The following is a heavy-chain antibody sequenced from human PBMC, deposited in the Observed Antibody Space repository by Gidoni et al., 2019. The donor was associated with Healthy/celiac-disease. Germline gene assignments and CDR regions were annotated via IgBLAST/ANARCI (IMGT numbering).Heavy chain of an antibody. V-gene: IGHV1-3*01. Sequence: QVQLVQSGAEVKKPGASVKVSCKASGYTFTSYAMHWVRQAPGQRLEWMGWINAGNGNTKYSQKFQGRVTITRDTSASTAYMELSSLRSEDTAVYYCASPFLYSSSWYSPLGYWGQGTLVTVSS. CDR3: ASPFLYSSSWYSPLGY. J-gene: IGHJ4*02. CDR1: GYTFTSYA. CDR2: INAGNGNT. D-gene: IGHD6-13*01.